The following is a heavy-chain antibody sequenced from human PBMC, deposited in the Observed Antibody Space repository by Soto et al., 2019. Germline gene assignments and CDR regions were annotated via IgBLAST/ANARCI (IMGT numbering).Heavy chain of an antibody. Sequence: EVQLVESGGGLVQPGGSLRLSCATTGFIFSSYWMHWVRQAPGKGLVWVSRINSDGSTISYADSVEGRFSISRDNARNTPYLQRDSLRAEDTAVYYCARVGYGNNHFDSWGQGTLVTASS. CDR3: ARVGYGNNHFDS. CDR2: INSDGSTI. V-gene: IGHV3-74*01. J-gene: IGHJ4*02. D-gene: IGHD4-4*01. CDR1: GFIFSSYW.